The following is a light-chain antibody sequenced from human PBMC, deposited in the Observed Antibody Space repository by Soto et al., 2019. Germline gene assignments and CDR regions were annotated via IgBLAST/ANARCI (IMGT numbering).Light chain of an antibody. CDR2: DAS. V-gene: IGKV3-11*01. CDR3: QQRGNWPLT. CDR1: QIISSY. J-gene: IGKJ4*01. Sequence: ETVLTQSPATLSLSPGERVTLSCRASQIISSYLAWYQQKPGQAPRLLIYDASNRATGIPARFSGSGSGTVFTLTISSLEPEDFAVYFCQQRGNWPLTFGGGTKVEIK.